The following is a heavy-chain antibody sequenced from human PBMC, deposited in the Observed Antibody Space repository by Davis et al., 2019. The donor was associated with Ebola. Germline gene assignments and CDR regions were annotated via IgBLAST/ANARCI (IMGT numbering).Heavy chain of an antibody. D-gene: IGHD3-16*01. Sequence: GGSLRLSCAVSGFTFSDYGIHWVRQAPGKGLEWVASIWYDESNKYYADSVKGRFSISRDNSTNTVDLQMDNLRAEDTAVYFCARRGHDYVWGSLAFFEYWGQGTLVTVSS. CDR3: ARRGHDYVWGSLAFFEY. J-gene: IGHJ4*02. CDR1: GFTFSDYG. CDR2: IWYDESNK. V-gene: IGHV3-33*01.